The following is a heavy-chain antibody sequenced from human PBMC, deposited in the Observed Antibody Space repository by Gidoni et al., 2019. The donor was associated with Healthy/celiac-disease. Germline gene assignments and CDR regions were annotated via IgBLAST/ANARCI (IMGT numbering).Heavy chain of an antibody. Sequence: QVQLVQSGAEAKKPGSSVKLSCKASGGTFSSYAISWLRQAPGQGLDWMGGITPIFGTANNAQKFQGRVTITADESTSTAYMELSSLGSEDTAVYYCAGDSGYSSSWYGGWGQGTLVTVSS. D-gene: IGHD6-13*01. CDR1: GGTFSSYA. J-gene: IGHJ4*02. CDR3: AGDSGYSSSWYGG. CDR2: ITPIFGTA. V-gene: IGHV1-69*01.